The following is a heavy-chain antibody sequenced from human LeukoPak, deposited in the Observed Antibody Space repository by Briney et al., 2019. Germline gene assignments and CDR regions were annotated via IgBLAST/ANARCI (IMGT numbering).Heavy chain of an antibody. J-gene: IGHJ4*02. Sequence: PSETLSLTCSVSGRSISITSYYWSWIRQPPGKGLEWIGYIYYSGSTNYNPSLKSRVTISVDTSKNQFSLKLSSVTAADTAVYYCAVIAARPGVDYWGQGTLVTVSS. CDR2: IYYSGST. D-gene: IGHD6-6*01. V-gene: IGHV4-61*01. CDR3: AVIAARPGVDY. CDR1: GRSISITSYY.